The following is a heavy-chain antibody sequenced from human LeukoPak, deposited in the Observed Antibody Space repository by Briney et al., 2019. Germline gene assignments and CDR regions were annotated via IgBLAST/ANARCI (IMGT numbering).Heavy chain of an antibody. CDR3: AKDSGGGLCYFDY. CDR2: ITWNGGST. V-gene: IGHV3-20*04. CDR1: GFTLDDYG. D-gene: IGHD2-2*01. J-gene: IGHJ4*02. Sequence: GGSLRLSCAASGFTLDDYGMSWVRQAPGKGLEWVSGITWNGGSTGYADSVKGRFTISRDNAKNSLYLQMNSLRPEDTTVYYCAKDSGGGLCYFDYWGQGTLVTVSS.